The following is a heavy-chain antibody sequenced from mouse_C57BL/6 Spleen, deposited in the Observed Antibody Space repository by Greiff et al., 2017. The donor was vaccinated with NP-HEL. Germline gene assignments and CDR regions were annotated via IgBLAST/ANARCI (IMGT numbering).Heavy chain of an antibody. Sequence: EVHLVESGGDLVKPGGSLKLSCAASGFTFSSYGMSWVRQTPDKRLEWVATISSGGSYTYYPDSVKGRFTISRDNAKNTLYLQMSSLKSEDTAMYYCARDYGSSYEYFDVWGTGTTVTVSS. CDR3: ARDYGSSYEYFDV. CDR1: GFTFSSYG. CDR2: ISSGGSYT. V-gene: IGHV5-6*01. J-gene: IGHJ1*03. D-gene: IGHD1-1*01.